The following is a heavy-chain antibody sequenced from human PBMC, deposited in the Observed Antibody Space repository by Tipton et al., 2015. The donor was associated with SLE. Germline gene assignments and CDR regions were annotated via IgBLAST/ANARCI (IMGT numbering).Heavy chain of an antibody. CDR2: IYYSGST. Sequence: TLSLTRTVSGGSISSYYWSWIRQPPGKGLEWIGYIYYSGSTNYNPSLKSRVTISVDTSKNQFSLKLSSVTAADTAVYYCARDVGDGYLRGFWYFDLWGRGTLVTVSS. D-gene: IGHD5-24*01. V-gene: IGHV4-59*01. CDR3: ARDVGDGYLRGFWYFDL. J-gene: IGHJ2*01. CDR1: GGSISSYY.